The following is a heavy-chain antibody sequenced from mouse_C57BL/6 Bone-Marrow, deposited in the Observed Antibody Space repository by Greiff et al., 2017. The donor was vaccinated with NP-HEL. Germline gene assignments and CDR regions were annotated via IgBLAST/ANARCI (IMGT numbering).Heavy chain of an antibody. V-gene: IGHV1-55*01. J-gene: IGHJ3*01. CDR2: IYPGSGST. D-gene: IGHD3-2*02. Sequence: QVQLKQSGAELVKPGASVKMSCKASGYTFTSYWITWVKQRPGQGLEWIGDIYPGSGSTNYNEKFKSKATLTVDTSSSTAYMQLSSLTSEDSAVYYCALDSSGYGFAYWGQGTLVTVSA. CDR3: ALDSSGYGFAY. CDR1: GYTFTSYW.